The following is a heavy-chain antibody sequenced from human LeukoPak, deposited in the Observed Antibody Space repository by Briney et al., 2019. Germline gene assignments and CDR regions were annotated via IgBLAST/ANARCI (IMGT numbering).Heavy chain of an antibody. V-gene: IGHV3-7*01. D-gene: IGHD6-13*01. CDR3: ARRTAAGPQNYYYYGMDV. CDR2: IKQDGSEK. CDR1: GFTFSSYW. J-gene: IGHJ6*02. Sequence: GGSLRLSCAASGFTFSSYWMSWVRQAPGKGLEWVANIKQDGSEKYYVDSVKGRFTISRDNAKNSLYLQMNSLRAEDTAVYYCARRTAAGPQNYYYYGMDVWGQGTTVTVSS.